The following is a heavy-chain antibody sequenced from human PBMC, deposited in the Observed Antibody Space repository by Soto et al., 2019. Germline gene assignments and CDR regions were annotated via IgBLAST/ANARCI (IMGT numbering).Heavy chain of an antibody. CDR1: GGTFGSDA. CDR3: ARDRTDSGYYTNWLDP. Sequence: SVKVSCKASGGTFGSDAITWVRQAPGQVLEWVGRIIPIFGTTNYAQNLQGRVTISADKSTLTSYMELHSLTSDDTALYYCARDRTDSGYYTNWLDPWGQGTQVTVSS. CDR2: IIPIFGTT. J-gene: IGHJ5*02. D-gene: IGHD3-22*01. V-gene: IGHV1-69*06.